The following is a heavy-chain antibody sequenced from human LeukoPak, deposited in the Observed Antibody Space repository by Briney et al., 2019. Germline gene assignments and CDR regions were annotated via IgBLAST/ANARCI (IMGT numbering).Heavy chain of an antibody. V-gene: IGHV3-74*01. CDR2: INSDGSST. CDR3: ASGLGN. CDR1: GFTFSNYA. D-gene: IGHD3-10*01. J-gene: IGHJ4*02. Sequence: GGSLRLSCAGSGFTFSNYAMTWVRQAPGKGLVWVSRINSDGSSTSYADSVKGRFTISRDNAKNTLYLKMDSLRAEDTAIYYCASGLGNWGQGTLVTASS.